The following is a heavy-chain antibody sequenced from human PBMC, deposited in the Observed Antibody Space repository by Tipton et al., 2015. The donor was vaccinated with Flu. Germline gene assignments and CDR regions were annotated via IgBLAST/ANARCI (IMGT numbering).Heavy chain of an antibody. V-gene: IGHV4-38-2*01. CDR2: IYHSGST. D-gene: IGHD3-9*01. CDR1: GYSISSGYY. Sequence: LRLSCAVSGYSISSGYYWGWIRQPPGKGLEWIGSIYHSGSTYYNPSLKSRVTISVDTSKNQFSLKLSSVTAANTAVYYCARHGYYDILTGYYSWFDPWGQGTLVTVSS. CDR3: ARHGYYDILTGYYSWFDP. J-gene: IGHJ5*02.